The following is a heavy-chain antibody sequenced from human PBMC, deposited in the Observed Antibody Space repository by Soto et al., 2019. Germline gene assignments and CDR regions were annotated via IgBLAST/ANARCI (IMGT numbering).Heavy chain of an antibody. J-gene: IGHJ4*02. V-gene: IGHV4-30-2*01. CDR2: IFPSGTT. CDR1: GGSLTSGTYS. D-gene: IGHD3-22*01. CDR3: ARLLVSTGSYGGYYFDS. Sequence: SETLSLTCAVSGGSLTSGTYSWNWIRQPPGKGLEWIGYIFPSGTTYYNPSLKSRVSISIDVSKNQFSLNLRSLTAADTAVYYCARLLVSTGSYGGYYFDSWGQGALVTVSS.